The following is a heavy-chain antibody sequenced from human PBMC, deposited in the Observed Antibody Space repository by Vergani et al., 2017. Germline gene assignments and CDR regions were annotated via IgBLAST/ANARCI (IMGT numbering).Heavy chain of an antibody. J-gene: IGHJ5*02. CDR3: ARGPSSSWYGWFDP. Sequence: QVQLPQWGAGLLKPSETLSLTCAVYGGSFSGYYWSWIRQPPGKGLEWIGEINHSGSTNYNPSLKSRVPISVDTSKNQFSLKLSSVTAADTAVYYCARGPSSSWYGWFDPWGQGTLVTVSS. V-gene: IGHV4-34*01. CDR2: INHSGST. D-gene: IGHD6-13*01. CDR1: GGSFSGYY.